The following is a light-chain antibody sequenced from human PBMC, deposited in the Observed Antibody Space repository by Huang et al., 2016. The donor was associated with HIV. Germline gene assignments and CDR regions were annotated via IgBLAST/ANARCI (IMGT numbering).Light chain of an antibody. CDR3: QQYNNWPPA. V-gene: IGKV3-15*01. CDR2: DAG. Sequence: EIVMTQSPAILSVSPGESATLSCRASHGVGTNLAWYQQRVGQATSLLISDAGTRASGIPARFSGSGSGTDFTLTIRSLQSEDFAVYYCQQYNNWPPAFGQGTKLEIK. CDR1: HGVGTN. J-gene: IGKJ2*01.